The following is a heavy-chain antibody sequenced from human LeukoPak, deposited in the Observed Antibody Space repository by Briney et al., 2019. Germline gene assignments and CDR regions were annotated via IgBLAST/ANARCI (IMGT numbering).Heavy chain of an antibody. CDR1: GFTFSSYW. Sequence: PGGSLRLSCAASGFTFSSYWMSWVRQAPGKGLEWVANIKQDESEKYYVDSVKGRFTISRDNAKNSLYLQMNSLRAEDTAVYYCARERSSSWTNWFDPWGQGTLVTVSS. J-gene: IGHJ5*02. D-gene: IGHD6-13*01. CDR2: IKQDESEK. CDR3: ARERSSSWTNWFDP. V-gene: IGHV3-7*01.